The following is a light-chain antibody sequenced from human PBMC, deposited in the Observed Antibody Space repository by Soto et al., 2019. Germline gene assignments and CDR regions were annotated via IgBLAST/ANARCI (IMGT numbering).Light chain of an antibody. V-gene: IGLV2-14*01. J-gene: IGLJ2*01. CDR3: SSSTSSSTLVV. CDR1: SSDVGGYNY. CDR2: DVS. Sequence: QSALTQPASVSGSPGQSITISCTGTSSDVGGYNYVSWYQQHPGKAPKLMIYDVSNRPSGVSNRFSVSKSGNTASLTISGLQAEDEADYYCSSSTSSSTLVVFGGGTKLTVL.